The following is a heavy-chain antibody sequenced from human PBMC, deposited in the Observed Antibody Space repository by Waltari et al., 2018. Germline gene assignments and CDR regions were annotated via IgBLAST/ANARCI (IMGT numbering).Heavy chain of an antibody. CDR3: AFGDGYNSY. CDR1: GGSIRSYY. Sequence: QVQLQESGPGLVKPSETLSLTCTVSGGSIRSYYWSWIRQPPGKGLEWIGYIYYSGSTNYNPSLKSRVTISVDTSKNQFSLKLSSVTAADTAVYYCAFGDGYNSYWGQGTLVTVSS. CDR2: IYYSGST. D-gene: IGHD5-12*01. J-gene: IGHJ4*02. V-gene: IGHV4-59*01.